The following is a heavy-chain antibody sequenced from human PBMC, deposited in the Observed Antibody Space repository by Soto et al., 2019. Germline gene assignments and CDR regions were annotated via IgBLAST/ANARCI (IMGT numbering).Heavy chain of an antibody. V-gene: IGHV3-7*01. CDR3: WGYDSSGSGRKNPLDY. CDR2: IKQDGSEK. J-gene: IGHJ4*02. D-gene: IGHD6-19*01. Sequence: EVQLVESGGGLVQPGGSLRLSCAASGFSFSSYWMTWVRQAPGKGLEWVANIKQDGSEKYYVDSVKGRFSISRDNAKNSLYLQMNSLRAEDTALYYCWGYDSSGSGRKNPLDYWGQGTLVTVSS. CDR1: GFSFSSYW.